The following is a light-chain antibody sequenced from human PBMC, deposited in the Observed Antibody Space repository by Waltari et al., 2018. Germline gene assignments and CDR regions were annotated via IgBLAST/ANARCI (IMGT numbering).Light chain of an antibody. CDR1: QAISND. J-gene: IGKJ5*01. V-gene: IGKV1-9*01. CDR3: QQLNTYPVT. CDR2: GAS. Sequence: IQLTQSPSSLSAPVGDGVTITCRASQAISNDLAWYQQKPGRAPSLLIYGASTLHNGVPSRFSGSGSGTDFSLTINSLQPEDSATYYCQQLNTYPVTFGQGTRQEIK.